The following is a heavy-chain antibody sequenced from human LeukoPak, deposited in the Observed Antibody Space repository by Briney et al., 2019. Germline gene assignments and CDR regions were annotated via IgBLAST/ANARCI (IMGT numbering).Heavy chain of an antibody. V-gene: IGHV5-51*01. D-gene: IGHD1-26*01. CDR1: GYSFTSYW. CDR2: IYPGDSDT. Sequence: GESLKISCKGSGYSFTSYWIGWVRQMPGKGLEWMGIIYPGDSDTRYSPSFQGQVTISADKSISTAYLQWSSLKASDTAMYYCARTVIEKYSRSYEDYWGQGTLVTVSS. CDR3: ARTVIEKYSRSYEDY. J-gene: IGHJ4*02.